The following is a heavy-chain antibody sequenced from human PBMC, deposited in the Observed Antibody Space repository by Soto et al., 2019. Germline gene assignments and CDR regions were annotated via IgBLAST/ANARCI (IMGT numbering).Heavy chain of an antibody. J-gene: IGHJ3*02. Sequence: PSETLSLTCTVSGGSISSYYWSWIRQPPGKGLEWIGYIYYSGSTTYNPSLKSRVTISVDTSKNQFSLKLSSVTAADTAVYYCARHSSIVATPDAFDIWGQGTMVTVSS. D-gene: IGHD5-12*01. CDR2: IYYSGST. CDR1: GGSISSYY. CDR3: ARHSSIVATPDAFDI. V-gene: IGHV4-59*08.